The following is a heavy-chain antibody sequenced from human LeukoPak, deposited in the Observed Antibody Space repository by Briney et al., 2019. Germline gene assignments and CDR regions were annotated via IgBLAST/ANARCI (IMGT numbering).Heavy chain of an antibody. CDR1: GYTFTSYA. CDR2: INAGNGNT. J-gene: IGHJ5*02. V-gene: IGHV1-3*01. CDR3: ARGRYCSSTSCYNWFDP. D-gene: IGHD2-2*01. Sequence: ASVKVSCKASGYTFTSYAMHWVRQAPGQRLERMGWINAGNGNTKYSQKFQGRVTITRDTSASTAYMELSSLRSEDTAVYYCARGRYCSSTSCYNWFDPWGQGTLVTVSS.